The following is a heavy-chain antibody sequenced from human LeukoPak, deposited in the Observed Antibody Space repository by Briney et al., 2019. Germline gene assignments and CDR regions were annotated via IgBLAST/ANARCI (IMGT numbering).Heavy chain of an antibody. J-gene: IGHJ2*01. D-gene: IGHD3-22*01. CDR2: INPSSNTT. V-gene: IGHV1-46*01. Sequence: GASVKVSCKASGYTFTSHNMHWVRQAPGQGLEWMGVINPSSNTTSYAQRFQGRVTMTRDTSTSTVYMELSTLRAEDTAVYYCARDLSGLRYFDTNGETGTMIVVKGYWYFDLWGRGTLVTVSS. CDR1: GYTFTSHN. CDR3: ARDLSGLRYFDTNGETGTMIVVKGYWYFDL.